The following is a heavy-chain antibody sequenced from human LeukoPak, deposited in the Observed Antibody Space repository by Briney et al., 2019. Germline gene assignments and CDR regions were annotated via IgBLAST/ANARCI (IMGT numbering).Heavy chain of an antibody. CDR2: ISGDGGDT. CDR1: GITFDDFG. CDR3: AKDGIAVAGIGGTYLDY. D-gene: IGHD6-19*01. Sequence: GGSLRLSCAASGITFDDFGMHWVRQAPGKGLEWVSDISGDGGDTYYSDSVQGRFTISRDNSKNSLYLQMNSLRTEDTALYYCAKDGIAVAGIGGTYLDYWGQGILVTVSS. V-gene: IGHV3-43*02. J-gene: IGHJ4*02.